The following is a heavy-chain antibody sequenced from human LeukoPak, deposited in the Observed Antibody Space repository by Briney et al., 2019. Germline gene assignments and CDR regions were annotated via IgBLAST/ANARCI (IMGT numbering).Heavy chain of an antibody. CDR1: GESITSDYF. CDR3: ARTDRNWYFDL. Sequence: SETLSLTCTVSGESITSDYFWGWLRQTPGKGLEWFGSMFHTGRAYYSPSLRSRVTISVDTSKNQFSLKMSSVTAADTAVYYCARTDRNWYFDLWGRGTLVTVSP. D-gene: IGHD3-22*01. CDR2: MFHTGRA. J-gene: IGHJ2*01. V-gene: IGHV4-38-2*02.